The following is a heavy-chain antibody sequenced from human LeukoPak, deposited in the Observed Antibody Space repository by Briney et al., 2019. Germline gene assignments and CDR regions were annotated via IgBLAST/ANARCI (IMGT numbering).Heavy chain of an antibody. Sequence: PSETLSLTCTVSGGSISSGDYYWSWIRQPPGTGLEWIGEINHSGSTNYNPSLKSRVTISVDTSKNQFSLKLSSVTAADTAVYYCARDNWNSQSAFDPWGQGTLVTVSS. V-gene: IGHV4-39*07. J-gene: IGHJ5*02. CDR3: ARDNWNSQSAFDP. CDR2: INHSGST. CDR1: GGSISSGDYY. D-gene: IGHD1-7*01.